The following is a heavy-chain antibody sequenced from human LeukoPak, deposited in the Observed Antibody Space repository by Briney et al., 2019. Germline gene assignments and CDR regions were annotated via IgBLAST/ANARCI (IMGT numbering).Heavy chain of an antibody. Sequence: ASVKVSCKASGYTLTSYYMHWVRQAPGQGLEWMAWIDPNSGGTNYAQKFQGRVTMTRDTSISTAFMELSRLRSDDTAVYYCARFSASSRSWYDVPDFWGQGTLVTVSS. CDR3: ARFSASSRSWYDVPDF. CDR1: GYTLTSYY. V-gene: IGHV1-2*02. J-gene: IGHJ4*02. D-gene: IGHD6-13*01. CDR2: IDPNSGGT.